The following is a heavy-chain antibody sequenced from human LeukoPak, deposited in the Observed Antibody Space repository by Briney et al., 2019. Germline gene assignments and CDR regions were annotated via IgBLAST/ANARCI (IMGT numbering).Heavy chain of an antibody. Sequence: SETLSLTCIVSGYSISSGYYWAWIRQSPGKGLEWIGAIYLSGDTYYNPSLKRRVNITVGPSENQFSLRLGFIAATDTAIYYCARERVYSIHDYWGQRTPVTASS. V-gene: IGHV4-38-2*02. CDR1: GYSISSGYY. CDR2: IYLSGDT. J-gene: IGHJ4*02. D-gene: IGHD4-11*01. CDR3: ARERVYSIHDY.